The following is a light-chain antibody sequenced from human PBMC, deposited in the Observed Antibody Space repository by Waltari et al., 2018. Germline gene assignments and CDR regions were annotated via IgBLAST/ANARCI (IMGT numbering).Light chain of an antibody. J-gene: IGLJ3*02. V-gene: IGLV1-47*01. CDR2: RND. CDR3: AAWDDGLSGPV. CDR1: SSNIGTNY. Sequence: QSVLTQPPSVSGTPGQGVTISCSGSSSNIGTNYVYWYQQLPRTAPNLLIFRNDQRPAGVPYRFSASKSGTSASLAIRGLRSEDEADYYCAAWDDGLSGPVFGGGTKLTVL.